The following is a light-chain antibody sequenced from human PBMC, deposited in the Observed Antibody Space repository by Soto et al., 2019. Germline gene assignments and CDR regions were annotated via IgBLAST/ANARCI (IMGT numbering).Light chain of an antibody. CDR3: QQYGRSPA. V-gene: IGKV3-20*01. Sequence: EIVLTQSPGTLSLSPGERATLSCRASQIVTSSYLAWYQQKPGQAPRLLIYGASSRATGIPGRFSGSGSGTDFTLTISRLEPEDFAVYYCQQYGRSPAFGGGTKVEIK. J-gene: IGKJ4*01. CDR1: QIVTSSY. CDR2: GAS.